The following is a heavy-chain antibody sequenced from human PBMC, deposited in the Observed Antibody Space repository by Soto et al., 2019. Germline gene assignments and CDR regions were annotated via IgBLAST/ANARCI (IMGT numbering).Heavy chain of an antibody. CDR1: GFTFSSYA. J-gene: IGHJ3*02. Sequence: EVRLLESGGGLVQHGGSLRLSCAASGFTFSSYAMSGVRQAPAKGLQWVSAISGSGGSTYYADSVKGRFTISLNNSENPLYLQMTSLRAEYTAVYYCAKGRASAARVHSFDIWGKGTMVTVAA. V-gene: IGHV3-23*01. CDR2: ISGSGGST. CDR3: AKGRASAARVHSFDI. D-gene: IGHD6-6*01.